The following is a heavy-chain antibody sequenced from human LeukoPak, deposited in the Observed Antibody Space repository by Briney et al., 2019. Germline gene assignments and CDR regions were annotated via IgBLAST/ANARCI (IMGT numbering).Heavy chain of an antibody. J-gene: IGHJ4*02. Sequence: PSETPSLTCSVSGGSVSNYYRSWIRQPPGKGLEWIGYVYYTGSTNYNPSLKCRVSMFEDKSKNQFSLRLYSGTVADTAVYYCARHFAYSSSSYFDYWGQGSLVTVSS. D-gene: IGHD6-6*01. CDR2: VYYTGST. CDR3: ARHFAYSSSSYFDY. V-gene: IGHV4-59*08. CDR1: GGSVSNYY.